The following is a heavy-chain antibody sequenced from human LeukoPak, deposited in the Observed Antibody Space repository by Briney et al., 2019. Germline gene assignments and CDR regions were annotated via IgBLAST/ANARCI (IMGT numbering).Heavy chain of an antibody. CDR3: AGDGRAVTIFN. CDR2: ISGSGGST. Sequence: GGSLRLSCAASGFTFSNYAMSWVRQAPGKGLEWVSGISGSGGSTYYADSVKGRFTISRDNSKNTLYLQMNSLRAEDTAVYYCAGDGRAVTIFNWGQGTLVSVSS. D-gene: IGHD3-3*01. J-gene: IGHJ4*02. V-gene: IGHV3-23*01. CDR1: GFTFSNYA.